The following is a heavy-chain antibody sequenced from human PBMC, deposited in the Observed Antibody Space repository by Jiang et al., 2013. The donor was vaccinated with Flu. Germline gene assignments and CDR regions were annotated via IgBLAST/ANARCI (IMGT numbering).Heavy chain of an antibody. Sequence: KPSETLSLTCTVSGGSISNHYWSWIRQPPGKALEWIGYIYNIGHTDYSPSLKSRVTISVDTSKNQFSLRLNSVSAADTAVYYCARGYCSGGTCYNWFDPWGQGTLVTVSS. CDR1: GGSISNHY. V-gene: IGHV4-59*11. D-gene: IGHD2-15*01. J-gene: IGHJ5*02. CDR3: ARGYCSGGTCYNWFDP. CDR2: IYNIGHT.